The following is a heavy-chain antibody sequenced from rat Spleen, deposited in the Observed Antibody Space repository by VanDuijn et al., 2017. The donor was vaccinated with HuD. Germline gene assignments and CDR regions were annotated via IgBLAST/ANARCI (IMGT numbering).Heavy chain of an antibody. CDR2: IKAKSNNYAT. D-gene: IGHD1-12*03. CDR1: GFTFSNAW. V-gene: IGHV6-8*01. CDR3: TWDYDGYSPLAY. J-gene: IGHJ3*01. Sequence: EVQLVETGGSLVQPGKSLKLACATSGFTFSNAWMHWVRQSPEKQLEWVAQIKAKSNNYATYYAESVKGRFTISIDDSKSCVYLQMNSLKEEDTAIYYCTWDYDGYSPLAYWGQGTLVTVSS.